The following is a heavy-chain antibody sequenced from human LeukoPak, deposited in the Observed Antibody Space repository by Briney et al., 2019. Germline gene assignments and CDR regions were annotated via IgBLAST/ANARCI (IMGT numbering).Heavy chain of an antibody. CDR1: GDSISRGDYY. Sequence: SQTLSLTCTVSGDSISRGDYYWSWIRQPPGKGLEWIGYIYYSGSTYYNPSLKSPVTISVDTSKNQFSLKLSSVTAADTAVYYCARELYGMDVWGQGTTVTVSS. V-gene: IGHV4-30-4*01. J-gene: IGHJ6*02. CDR3: ARELYGMDV. CDR2: IYYSGST.